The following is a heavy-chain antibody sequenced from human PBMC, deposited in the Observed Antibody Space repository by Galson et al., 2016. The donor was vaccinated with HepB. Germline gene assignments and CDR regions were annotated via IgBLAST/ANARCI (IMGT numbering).Heavy chain of an antibody. V-gene: IGHV4-39*01. CDR2: ISYAGKT. D-gene: IGHD2-21*02. J-gene: IGHJ5*02. CDR1: GDSISSSSYY. CDR3: ARFGWVTARFDP. Sequence: SETLSLTCAVSGDSISSSSYYWAWIRQPPGKGLEWIGSISYAGKTFYTPSLKERVTISVDKSKNQFSQSLNSVTAADTAMYYCARFGWVTARFDPWGQGTLVTVSS.